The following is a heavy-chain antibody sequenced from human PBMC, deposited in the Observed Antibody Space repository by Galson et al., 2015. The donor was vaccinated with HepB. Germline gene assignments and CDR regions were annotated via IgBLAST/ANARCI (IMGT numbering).Heavy chain of an antibody. CDR1: GFSFSSFW. D-gene: IGHD3/OR15-3a*01. J-gene: IGHJ6*02. CDR3: ARGASYYDWTGYPDEKYCGTDV. CDR2: ISRGGNTR. Sequence: SLRLSCATSGFSFSSFWMNWVRQVPGKGLLWVSRISRGGNTRNYADSVEGRFTISRDNANNALYLEMNSLRAEDTAVYYCARGASYYDWTGYPDEKYCGTDVWGQGTTVIVSS. V-gene: IGHV3-74*01.